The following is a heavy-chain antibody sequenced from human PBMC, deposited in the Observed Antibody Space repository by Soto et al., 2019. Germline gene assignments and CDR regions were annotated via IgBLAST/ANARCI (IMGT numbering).Heavy chain of an antibody. CDR2: IIPIFGTA. Sequence: QVQLVQSGAEVKKPGSSVKVSCKASGGTFSSYAISWVRQAPGQGLEWMGGIIPIFGTANYAKKFQGRVTITADESPSTAYRELSSLRSDDTAVYYCARVRGPYGVHNWFDPWGQGTLVTVSS. CDR3: ARVRGPYGVHNWFDP. CDR1: GGTFSSYA. D-gene: IGHD4-17*01. V-gene: IGHV1-69*01. J-gene: IGHJ5*02.